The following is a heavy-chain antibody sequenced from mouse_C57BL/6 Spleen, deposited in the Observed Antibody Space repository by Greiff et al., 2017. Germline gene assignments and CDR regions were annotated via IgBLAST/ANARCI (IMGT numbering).Heavy chain of an antibody. J-gene: IGHJ4*01. Sequence: DVHLVEPGGGLVKPGGSLKLSCAASGFTFSDYGMHWVRQAPEKGLEWVAYISSGSSTIYYADTVKGRFTISRDNTKTTLFLQMTSLRSEDTAMFYCAGTLTTVVSYYYAMDYWGQGTSVTVSS. CDR3: AGTLTTVVSYYYAMDY. CDR2: ISSGSSTI. V-gene: IGHV5-17*01. CDR1: GFTFSDYG. D-gene: IGHD1-1*01.